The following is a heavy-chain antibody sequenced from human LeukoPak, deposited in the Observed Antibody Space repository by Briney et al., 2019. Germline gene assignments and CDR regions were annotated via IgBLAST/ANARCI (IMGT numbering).Heavy chain of an antibody. Sequence: GGSLRLSCAASGFPFSTYWMHWVRQAPGKGLVWVSRIKTDGRSTTYADSVKGRFTISRDNSKNTLYLQVNSLRAEDTAVYYCARSAPGSYINAFDIWGQGTMVTVSS. V-gene: IGHV3-74*01. J-gene: IGHJ3*02. CDR3: ARSAPGSYINAFDI. D-gene: IGHD1-26*01. CDR1: GFPFSTYW. CDR2: IKTDGRST.